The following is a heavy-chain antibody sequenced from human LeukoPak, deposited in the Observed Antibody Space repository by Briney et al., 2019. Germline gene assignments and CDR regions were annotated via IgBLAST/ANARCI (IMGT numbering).Heavy chain of an antibody. Sequence: GGSLRLSCAASGVTVSNAWMSWVRQAPGKGLEWVGRIKSKTDGGTTDYAAPVKGRFTISRDDSENALHLRMNSLKTEDTAVYYCTTLESYDSSGYYLDYWGQGTLVTVSS. J-gene: IGHJ4*02. CDR2: IKSKTDGGTT. CDR3: TTLESYDSSGYYLDY. V-gene: IGHV3-15*01. CDR1: GVTVSNAW. D-gene: IGHD3-22*01.